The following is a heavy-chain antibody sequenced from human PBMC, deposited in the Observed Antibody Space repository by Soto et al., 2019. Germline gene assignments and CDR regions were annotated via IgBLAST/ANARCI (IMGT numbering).Heavy chain of an antibody. CDR1: GDTITSYG. V-gene: IGHV1-18*01. D-gene: IGHD3-3*01. CDR2: ISAYNGNT. Sequence: ASVKASCKASGDTITSYGISWVRQAPGQGLEWMGWISAYNGNTNYAQKLQGRVTMTTDTSTSTAYMELRSLRSDDTAVYYCARGEGRYDFWSGYYGWGKGTTVTVSS. J-gene: IGHJ6*04. CDR3: ARGEGRYDFWSGYYG.